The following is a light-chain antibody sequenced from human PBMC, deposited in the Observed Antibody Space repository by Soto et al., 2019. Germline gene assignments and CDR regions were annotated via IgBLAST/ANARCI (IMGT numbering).Light chain of an antibody. CDR3: QQRSNWPRT. CDR1: QSVSSY. Sequence: EIVLTQSPATLSLSPGERATLSCRASQSVSSYLAWYQQKPGQAPRLLIYDASNSATGIPARFSGSGSGTDFTLTISSREPEDFAVYYCQQRSNWPRTFGQGTKLEIK. J-gene: IGKJ2*01. V-gene: IGKV3-11*01. CDR2: DAS.